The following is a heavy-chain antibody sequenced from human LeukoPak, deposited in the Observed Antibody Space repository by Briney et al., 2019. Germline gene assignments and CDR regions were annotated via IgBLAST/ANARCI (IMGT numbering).Heavy chain of an antibody. Sequence: GRSLRLSCAASGFTLSTYGMHWVRQAPGKGPEWVAFIRYDGSYKYYAASVMGRFTISRDISKDTLYLQLNSLRVEDTAVYYCARDSHRTGSYSGTYPYYFDYWGQGTLVSVSS. CDR3: ARDSHRTGSYSGTYPYYFDY. CDR2: IRYDGSYK. CDR1: GFTLSTYG. V-gene: IGHV3-30*02. J-gene: IGHJ4*02. D-gene: IGHD3-10*01.